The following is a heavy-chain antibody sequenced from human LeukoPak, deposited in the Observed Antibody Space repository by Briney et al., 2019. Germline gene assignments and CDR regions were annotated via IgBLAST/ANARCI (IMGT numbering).Heavy chain of an antibody. V-gene: IGHV3-7*03. Sequence: GGSLRLSCVASGFSFSSYWMAWVRQSPGKGLEWVANMDQDGRERYYVDSVKGRFTISRDNSKNSLYLQMNSLRAEDTAVYYCAKDSDYCTNGVCYSGLGGFDYWGQGTLVTVSS. CDR3: AKDSDYCTNGVCYSGLGGFDY. CDR1: GFSFSSYW. D-gene: IGHD2-8*01. J-gene: IGHJ4*02. CDR2: MDQDGRER.